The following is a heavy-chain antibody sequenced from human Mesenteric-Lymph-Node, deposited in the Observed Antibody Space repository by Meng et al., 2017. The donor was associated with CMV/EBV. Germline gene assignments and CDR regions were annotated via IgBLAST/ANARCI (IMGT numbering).Heavy chain of an antibody. CDR1: GASFTSYD. D-gene: IGHD2/OR15-2a*01. CDR2: INHRGST. V-gene: IGHV4-34*01. J-gene: IGHJ4*02. CDR3: ARPQNT. Sequence: PSETLSLTCAVYGASFTSYDWSWIRQSPGKGLEWIGEINHRGSTNYNPSLKSRVTISVDTSKSQFSLNLTSVTAADTAVYYCARPQNTWGQGTLVTVSS.